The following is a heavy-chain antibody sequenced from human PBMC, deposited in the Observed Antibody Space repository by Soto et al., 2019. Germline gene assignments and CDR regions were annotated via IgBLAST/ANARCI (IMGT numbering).Heavy chain of an antibody. Sequence: QVQLVQSGAEVKKPGASVKVSCKASGYIFTNHYIHWVRQAPGQGLEWRGIINPSGGSTNYFQKLQGRITMTRDTSTSTVYMELSSLSSEDTAVYFCARADYYDSSGFYYDCWGQGTLVTVSS. J-gene: IGHJ4*02. D-gene: IGHD3-22*01. CDR2: INPSGGST. V-gene: IGHV1-46*01. CDR3: ARADYYDSSGFYYDC. CDR1: GYIFTNHY.